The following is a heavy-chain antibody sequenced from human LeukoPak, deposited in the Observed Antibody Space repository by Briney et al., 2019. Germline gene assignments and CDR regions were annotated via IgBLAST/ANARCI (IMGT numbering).Heavy chain of an antibody. Sequence: PGGSLRLSCAASGFSVRSNYMSWVRQAPGKGLEWVSAISGSGGSTYYADSVKGRFTISRDNSKNTLYLQMNSLRAEDTAVYYCAKGFSGSYKAFDIWGQGTMVTVSS. CDR1: GFSVRSNY. V-gene: IGHV3-23*01. CDR2: ISGSGGST. D-gene: IGHD1-26*01. CDR3: AKGFSGSYKAFDI. J-gene: IGHJ3*02.